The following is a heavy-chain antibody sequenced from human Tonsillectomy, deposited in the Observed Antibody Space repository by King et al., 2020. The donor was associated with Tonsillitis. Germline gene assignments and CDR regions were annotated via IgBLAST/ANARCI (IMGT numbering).Heavy chain of an antibody. CDR3: AKDMSNGYWTNGVCFFGAFDF. Sequence: VQLVESGGGLVQPGRSLRLSCAASGFHLDDYAMHWVRQAPGKGLEWVSGISRNSGSIGYADSVKGRFTISRDNAKNSLYLQMNSLRAEDTALYYCAKDMSNGYWTNGVCFFGAFDFWGQGKMITGSS. CDR2: ISRNSGSI. D-gene: IGHD2-8*01. CDR1: GFHLDDYA. J-gene: IGHJ3*01. V-gene: IGHV3-9*01.